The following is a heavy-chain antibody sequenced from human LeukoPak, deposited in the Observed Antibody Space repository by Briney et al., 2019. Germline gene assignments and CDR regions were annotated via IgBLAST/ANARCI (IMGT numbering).Heavy chain of an antibody. Sequence: GGSLRLSCAASGFTFSSYSMNWVRQAPGKGLEWVSSISSSSSYIYYADSVKGRFTISRDNAKNSLYLQMNSLRAEDTAVYYCARGTWLAHDAFDIWGQGIMVTVSS. J-gene: IGHJ3*02. V-gene: IGHV3-21*01. D-gene: IGHD6-19*01. CDR2: ISSSSSYI. CDR3: ARGTWLAHDAFDI. CDR1: GFTFSSYS.